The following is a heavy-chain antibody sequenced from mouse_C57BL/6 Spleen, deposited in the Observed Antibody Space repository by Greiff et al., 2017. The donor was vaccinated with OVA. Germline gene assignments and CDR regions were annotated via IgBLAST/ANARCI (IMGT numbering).Heavy chain of an antibody. Sequence: EVQLVESGGGLVKPGGSLKLSCAASGFTFSSYAMSWVRQTPEKRLEWVATISDGGSYTYYPDNVKGRFTISRDNAKNNLYLQMSHLKSEDTAMYYCARPLYYDYGGFAYWGQGTLVTVSA. V-gene: IGHV5-4*01. CDR1: GFTFSSYA. CDR3: ARPLYYDYGGFAY. J-gene: IGHJ3*01. CDR2: ISDGGSYT. D-gene: IGHD2-4*01.